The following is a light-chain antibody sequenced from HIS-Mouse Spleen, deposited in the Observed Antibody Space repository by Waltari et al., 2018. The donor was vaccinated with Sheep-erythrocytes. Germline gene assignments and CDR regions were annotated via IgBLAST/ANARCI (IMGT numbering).Light chain of an antibody. CDR2: EGS. V-gene: IGLV2-23*03. Sequence: QSALTQPASVSGSPGQSITISCTGTSSDVGRYNLVSWYQQHPGKAPKRMIYEGSKRTSGVSNRCSGSKSGNTASLKISGLQAEDEADYYCCSYAGSSTFHVVFGGGTKLTVL. J-gene: IGLJ2*01. CDR3: CSYAGSSTFHVV. CDR1: SSDVGRYNL.